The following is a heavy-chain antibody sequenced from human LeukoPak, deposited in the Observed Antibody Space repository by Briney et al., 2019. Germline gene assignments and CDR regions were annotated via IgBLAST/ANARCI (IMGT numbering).Heavy chain of an antibody. Sequence: PGGSLRLSCAASGFTFSNYAMNGVRQAPGKGLEWVSGMSGSGGSTHYADSVKGRFTTSRDNSKNTLYLQMNSLRAEDTAVYYCARGNDRRFDYWGQGTLVTVSS. V-gene: IGHV3-23*01. CDR3: ARGNDRRFDY. CDR2: MSGSGGST. J-gene: IGHJ4*02. CDR1: GFTFSNYA.